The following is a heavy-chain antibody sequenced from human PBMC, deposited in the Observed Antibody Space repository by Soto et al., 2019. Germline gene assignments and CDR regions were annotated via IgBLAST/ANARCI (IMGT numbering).Heavy chain of an antibody. CDR2: IIPILGIT. D-gene: IGHD7-27*01. J-gene: IGHJ4*02. V-gene: IGHV1-69*02. CDR1: VGSLRSFH. Sequence: QVQLVQSGAEVKKPGSSVKVSCKTSVGSLRSFHITWVRQAPGQGLEWMGRIIPILGITNYAQNFQGRVTITADKTTNTASLQLKILRSDDTATYYCARGSNSLGDDRGQGTLITVSS. CDR3: ARGSNSLGDD.